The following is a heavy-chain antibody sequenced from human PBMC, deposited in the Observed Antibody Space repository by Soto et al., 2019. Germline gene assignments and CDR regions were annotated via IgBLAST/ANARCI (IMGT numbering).Heavy chain of an antibody. Sequence: ASVKVSCKASGYSFASYAMHWVRQTPGQRLEWMGWINAGKGNTKYSQKFQDRVTITRDTSASTAYMELSSLRSEDTAVYYCARGPWESPXDYWGQGTLVTVSS. D-gene: IGHD1-26*01. CDR1: GYSFASYA. V-gene: IGHV1-3*01. CDR3: ARGPWESPXDY. CDR2: INAGKGNT. J-gene: IGHJ4*02.